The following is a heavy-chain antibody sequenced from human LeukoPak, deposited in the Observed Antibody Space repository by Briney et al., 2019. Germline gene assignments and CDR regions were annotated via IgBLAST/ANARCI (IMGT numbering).Heavy chain of an antibody. CDR2: INWNGGST. J-gene: IGHJ4*02. D-gene: IGHD6-6*01. V-gene: IGHV3-20*04. CDR3: ARVEGRIRRIAARGHRYYFDY. Sequence: PGGSLRLSCAASGFTFDDYGMSWVRQAPGKGLEWVSGINWNGGSTGYADSVKGRFTISRDNAKNSLYLQMNSLRAEDTALYYCARVEGRIRRIAARGHRYYFDYWGQGTLVTVSS. CDR1: GFTFDDYG.